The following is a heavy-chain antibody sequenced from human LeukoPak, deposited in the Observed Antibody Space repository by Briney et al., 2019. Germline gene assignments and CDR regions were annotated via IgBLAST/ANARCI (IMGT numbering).Heavy chain of an antibody. J-gene: IGHJ4*02. CDR1: GSTFGDYA. CDR3: TRGVVGGYDPYYFDH. Sequence: PGRSLRLSCAASGSTFGDYAMSWVRQAPGKGLECVGFIRAKLYGATTEYAASVKGRFTILRDDSKSIAYLQMDSLKAEDTAVYYCTRGVVGGYDPYYFDHWGQGTLVTVSS. D-gene: IGHD5-12*01. CDR2: IRAKLYGATT. V-gene: IGHV3-49*04.